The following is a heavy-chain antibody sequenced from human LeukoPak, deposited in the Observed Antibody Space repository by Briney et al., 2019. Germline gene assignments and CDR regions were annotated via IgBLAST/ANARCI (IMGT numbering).Heavy chain of an antibody. D-gene: IGHD1/OR15-1a*01. CDR1: GGSFSGYY. Sequence: SETLSLTCAVYGGSFSGYYWSWIRQPPGGGLEWVGEITHSGSTNYNPSLKSRVTISVDTSKNQFSLKLSSVTAADTAVYYCARARNWNKYYFDYWGQGTLVTVSS. V-gene: IGHV4-34*01. CDR3: ARARNWNKYYFDY. J-gene: IGHJ4*02. CDR2: ITHSGST.